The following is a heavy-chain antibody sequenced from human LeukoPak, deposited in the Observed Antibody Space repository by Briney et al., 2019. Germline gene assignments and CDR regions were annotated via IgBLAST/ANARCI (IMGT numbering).Heavy chain of an antibody. CDR3: AGDLDFASGYYLHY. V-gene: IGHV4-31*03. CDR2: IYNTGTT. J-gene: IGHJ4*02. CDR1: GASTSSRGYY. Sequence: SQTFSLTCTVSGASTSSRGYYWSWVRQHPEKGLDWIGYIYNTGTTYYNPSLKSRITISADTSKNQFSLKMTSVTAADTAVYYCAGDLDFASGYYLHYWGQGTLVTVSS. D-gene: IGHD3-22*01.